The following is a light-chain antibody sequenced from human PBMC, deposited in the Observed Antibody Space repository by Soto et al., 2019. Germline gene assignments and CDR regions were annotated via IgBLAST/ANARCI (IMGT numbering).Light chain of an antibody. V-gene: IGKV3-20*01. CDR2: GAS. CDR3: QQNGSSPLT. Sequence: EIVLTQSPGTLSLSPGERATLSCRASQSVSSSFLAWYQQKPGQAPRLLIYGASSRATGIPEWFSGSGSGADFSLTISRLEDEDVAVYYCQQNGSSPLTFGGGTKLEIK. J-gene: IGKJ4*01. CDR1: QSVSSSF.